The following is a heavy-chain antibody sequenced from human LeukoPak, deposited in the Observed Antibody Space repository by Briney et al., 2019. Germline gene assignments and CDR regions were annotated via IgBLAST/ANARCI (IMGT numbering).Heavy chain of an antibody. V-gene: IGHV3-30*02. CDR1: GFAFRSYV. CDR3: AKSIFGVVGLDY. J-gene: IGHJ4*02. CDR2: IRSDGSNT. D-gene: IGHD3-3*01. Sequence: GASLRLSCAASGFAFRSYVMHWVRQAPDQGLEWVAFIRSDGSNTYYTDSVKGRFTISRDNSKNTLYLQMNTLRTEDTAVYYCAKSIFGVVGLDYWGQGTLVTVSS.